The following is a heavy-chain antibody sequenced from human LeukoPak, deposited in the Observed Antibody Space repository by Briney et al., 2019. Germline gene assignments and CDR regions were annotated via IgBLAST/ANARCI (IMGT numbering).Heavy chain of an antibody. V-gene: IGHV3-30*02. Sequence: GGSLRLSCAASRFTFSRFWMSWVRQAPGKGLEWVAFIRYDGSDKYYADSVRGRFTISRDNSKNTLYLQMNSLRAEDTAVYYCAKHPGGMDVWGKGTTVTVSS. CDR1: RFTFSRFW. D-gene: IGHD3-10*01. J-gene: IGHJ6*03. CDR3: AKHPGGMDV. CDR2: IRYDGSDK.